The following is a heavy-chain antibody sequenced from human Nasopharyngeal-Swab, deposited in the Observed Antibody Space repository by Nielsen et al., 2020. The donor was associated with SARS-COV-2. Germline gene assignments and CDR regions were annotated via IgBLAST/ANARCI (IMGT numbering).Heavy chain of an antibody. J-gene: IGHJ4*01. D-gene: IGHD7-27*01. CDR2: VNGDGSGT. V-gene: IGHV3-74*01. CDR3: ARDFDKTGD. Sequence: GGSLRLSCAASGFTFSKYWMHWVRQAPGKGLVWVSRVNGDGSGTGHADSVKGRFTISRDNAKSMLYLQMNSLSAEDTAVYYCARDFDKTGDWGQGTLVTVSS. CDR1: GFTFSKYW.